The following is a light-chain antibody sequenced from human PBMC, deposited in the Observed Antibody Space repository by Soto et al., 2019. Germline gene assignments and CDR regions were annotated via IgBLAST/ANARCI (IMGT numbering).Light chain of an antibody. Sequence: SYELTQPPSMSVSPGQTARITCSGDPLTRQYVYWYQQKPGQAPLLVIYKDNERPSGIPERFSGSISGTTGTLTISGVRAEDEADYYCQTADNSGTFLLFAGGTKLTVL. CDR2: KDN. CDR1: PLTRQY. J-gene: IGLJ3*02. CDR3: QTADNSGTFLL. V-gene: IGLV3-25*02.